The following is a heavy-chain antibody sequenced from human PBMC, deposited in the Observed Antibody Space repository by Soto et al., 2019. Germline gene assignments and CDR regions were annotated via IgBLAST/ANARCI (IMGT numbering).Heavy chain of an antibody. CDR3: ARRASSPVGSFDC. D-gene: IGHD3-10*01. V-gene: IGHV4-31*03. J-gene: IGHJ4*02. CDR2: IHYSGDT. CDR1: GASISTGGYR. Sequence: QVQLQESGPGRVNPSHTLSLTCTVSGASISTGGYRWTWIRQYPGKGPDWIGYIHYSGDTYYKPSLRGRVSLSLDSCKNQFSLELYSVTAADTAVYYCARRASSPVGSFDCWGQRAGVTASS.